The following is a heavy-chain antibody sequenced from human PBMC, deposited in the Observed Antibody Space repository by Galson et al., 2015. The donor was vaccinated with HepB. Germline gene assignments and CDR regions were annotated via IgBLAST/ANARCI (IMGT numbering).Heavy chain of an antibody. CDR2: ISSNTLYT. Sequence: SLRLSCAVSGFTFSDYYMSWIRQAPGKGLEWISYISSNTLYTNYAGSVKGRFTVSRDNAKNSVYLQMNGLRAEDTAVYYCARVADADYGDHTHFDSWGQGTLVTVSS. J-gene: IGHJ4*02. D-gene: IGHD4-17*01. CDR1: GFTFSDYY. CDR3: ARVADADYGDHTHFDS. V-gene: IGHV3-11*05.